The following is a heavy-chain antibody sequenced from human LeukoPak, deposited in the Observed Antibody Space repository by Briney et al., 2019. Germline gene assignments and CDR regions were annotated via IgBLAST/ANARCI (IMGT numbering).Heavy chain of an antibody. Sequence: GRSLRLSCAASGFSFSSYAMHWVRQAPGKGLEWVAVISYDGSNKYYADSVKGRFTISRDNSKNTLYLQMNSLRAEDPAVYYWARGGGSYDILTGDYKPHDYWGQGTLVTVSS. D-gene: IGHD3-9*01. CDR1: GFSFSSYA. CDR3: ARGGGSYDILTGDYKPHDY. CDR2: ISYDGSNK. V-gene: IGHV3-30-3*01. J-gene: IGHJ4*02.